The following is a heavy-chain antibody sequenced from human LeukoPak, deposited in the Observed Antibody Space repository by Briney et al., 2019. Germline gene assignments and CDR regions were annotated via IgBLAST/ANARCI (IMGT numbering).Heavy chain of an antibody. CDR2: TYYRSKWYN. D-gene: IGHD1-1*01. J-gene: IGHJ4*02. CDR3: ARQNGPFDY. Sequence: SQTLSLTCDISGDSFSSNSVAWNWIRQSPSRGLEWLGRTYYRSKWYNDYAVSVKGRITINPDTSKNQFSLQLNSMIPEDTAVYYCARQNGPFDYWGQGTLVTVSS. V-gene: IGHV6-1*01. CDR1: GDSFSSNSVA.